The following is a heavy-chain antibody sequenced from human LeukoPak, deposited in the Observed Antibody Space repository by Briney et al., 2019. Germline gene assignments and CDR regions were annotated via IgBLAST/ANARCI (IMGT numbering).Heavy chain of an antibody. CDR3: EKLGGYDILTGDAFDI. CDR1: GYSFTSYW. Sequence: GESLKISCKGFGYSFTSYWTGWVRQMPGKGLEWMGVIYPGDSDTRYSPSFQGQVTISADKSITTAYLQWSSLKASDTAMYYCEKLGGYDILTGDAFDIWGQGIMVTVSS. D-gene: IGHD3-9*01. J-gene: IGHJ3*02. CDR2: IYPGDSDT. V-gene: IGHV5-51*01.